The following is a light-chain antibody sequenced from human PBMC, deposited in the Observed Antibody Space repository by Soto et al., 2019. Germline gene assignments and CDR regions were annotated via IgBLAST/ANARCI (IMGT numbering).Light chain of an antibody. Sequence: VLTQSPATLSLSPGERATLSCRASQSISSYLAWYQQKPDQAPRLLIYDPYNRATGIPARFSGSGSGTDFTLTISSLEPEDFADYYCHQRSTWPFTFGPGTKVHIK. V-gene: IGKV3-11*01. CDR1: QSISSY. CDR3: HQRSTWPFT. CDR2: DPY. J-gene: IGKJ3*01.